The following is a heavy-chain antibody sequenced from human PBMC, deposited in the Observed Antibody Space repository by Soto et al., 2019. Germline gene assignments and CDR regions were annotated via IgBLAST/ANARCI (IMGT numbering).Heavy chain of an antibody. CDR1: GGSISGNY. D-gene: IGHD1-1*01. Sequence: SETLSLTCTVSGGSISGNYWTWIRQPPGKGLEWIGYIYYTGSTKYNPSLNSRVTISVDTSKNQFSLKLNSVTAADTAVYYCARIGKAPTAPWDYWGQGMLVTVSS. J-gene: IGHJ4*02. V-gene: IGHV4-59*01. CDR2: IYYTGST. CDR3: ARIGKAPTAPWDY.